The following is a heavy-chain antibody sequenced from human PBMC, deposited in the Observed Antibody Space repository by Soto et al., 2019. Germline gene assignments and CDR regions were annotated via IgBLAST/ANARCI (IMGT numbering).Heavy chain of an antibody. CDR1: GGSISSGPYS. D-gene: IGHD2-2*01. Sequence: QLQLQESGPGLVKPSETLSLTCTVSGGSISSGPYSWGWIRQPPGEGLEWIATFHYSENTHYSPSLERRVTISVDTSKNQLSLKVTSVTAADTALYYCARQGGYCSSTNCYGYYAMDVWGQGTTVTVSS. CDR2: FHYSENT. CDR3: ARQGGYCSSTNCYGYYAMDV. V-gene: IGHV4-39*01. J-gene: IGHJ6*02.